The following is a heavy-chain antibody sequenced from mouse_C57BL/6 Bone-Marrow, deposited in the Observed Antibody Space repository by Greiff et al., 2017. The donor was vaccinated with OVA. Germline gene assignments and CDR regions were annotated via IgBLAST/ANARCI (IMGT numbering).Heavy chain of an antibody. CDR2: IHPNSGST. V-gene: IGHV1-64*01. CDR1: GYTFTSYW. CDR3: ARALYTRGVATRYFGV. J-gene: IGHJ1*03. Sequence: QVQLQQSGAELVKPGASVKLSCNASGYTFTSYWMHWVKQRPGQGLEWIGMIHPNSGSTNYNKKFKSKATMTVDKSSSTAYMQRSSLTSEDSAVYYDARALYTRGVATRYFGVWGTGTTVTVSS. D-gene: IGHD1-1*01.